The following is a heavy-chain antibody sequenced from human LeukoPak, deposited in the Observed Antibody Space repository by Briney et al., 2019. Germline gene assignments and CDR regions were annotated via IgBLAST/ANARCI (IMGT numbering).Heavy chain of an antibody. J-gene: IGHJ3*02. CDR2: ITGSGGGT. V-gene: IGHV3-23*01. CDR1: GFTFSSYS. Sequence: GGSLRLSCAASGFTFSSYSMTWVRQAPGKGLEWVSAITGSGGGTFYADSVKGRFTISRDNSKTTLYLQMSSLGAEDTAVYYCAKALTIYATLNALDIWGQGTMVTASS. D-gene: IGHD2-8*01. CDR3: AKALTIYATLNALDI.